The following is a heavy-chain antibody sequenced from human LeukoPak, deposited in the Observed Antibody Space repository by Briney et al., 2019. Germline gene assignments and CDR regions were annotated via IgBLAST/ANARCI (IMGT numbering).Heavy chain of an antibody. D-gene: IGHD3-3*01. CDR3: ARGALRFLEWLSWLDY. CDR1: GFTFSSYS. CDR2: ISSSSSTI. Sequence: LTGGSLRLSCAASGFTFSSYSMNWVRQAPGKGLEWVSYISSSSSTIYYADSVKGRFTISRDNAKNSLYLQMNSLGDEDTAVYYCARGALRFLEWLSWLDYWGQGTLVTVSS. V-gene: IGHV3-48*02. J-gene: IGHJ4*02.